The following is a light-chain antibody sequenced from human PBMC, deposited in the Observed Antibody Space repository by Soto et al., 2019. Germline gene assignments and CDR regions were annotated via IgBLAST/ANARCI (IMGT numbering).Light chain of an antibody. CDR2: DAS. Sequence: DIQLTQSPSFLSASVGDRVTITCRASQAISSSLAWYQHNPGKAPKLLIYDASTLQNGVPSSFSGSGSGTTFTLTISSLQSEDFATYYCQHLNDYRYTFGQGTKVEIK. CDR1: QAISSS. J-gene: IGKJ2*01. CDR3: QHLNDYRYT. V-gene: IGKV1-9*01.